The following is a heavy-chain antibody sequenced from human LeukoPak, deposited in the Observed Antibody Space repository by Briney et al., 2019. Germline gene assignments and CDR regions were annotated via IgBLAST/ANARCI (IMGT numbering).Heavy chain of an antibody. CDR1: GYTFTSYG. D-gene: IGHD1-26*01. Sequence: GASVKVSCKASGYTFTSYGISWVRQAPGQGLAWMGWISAYNGNTNYAQKLQGRGTMTTDTSTSTAYMELRSLRSDDTAVYYWARWNYSVSYYADYWGQGTLVTVSS. CDR3: ARWNYSVSYYADY. J-gene: IGHJ4*02. CDR2: ISAYNGNT. V-gene: IGHV1-18*01.